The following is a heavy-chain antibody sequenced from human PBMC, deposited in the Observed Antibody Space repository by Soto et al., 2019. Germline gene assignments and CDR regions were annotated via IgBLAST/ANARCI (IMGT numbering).Heavy chain of an antibody. D-gene: IGHD5-18*01. V-gene: IGHV3-30*18. CDR2: ISYDGSNK. CDR3: AKDPYSYGLTIDD. Sequence: PKRHACAAYEGNFSSYGMNWVSPAPGKGLEWVAVISYDGSNKYYADSVKGRFTISRDNSKNTLYLQMNSLRAEDTAVYYCAKDPYSYGLTIDDWGQGILGTVAS. CDR1: EGNFSSYG. J-gene: IGHJ4*02.